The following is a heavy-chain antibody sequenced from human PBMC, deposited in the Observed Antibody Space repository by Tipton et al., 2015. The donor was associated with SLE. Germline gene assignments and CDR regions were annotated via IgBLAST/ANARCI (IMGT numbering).Heavy chain of an antibody. CDR1: GFTFSSYA. V-gene: IGHV3-30-3*01. Sequence: SLRLSCAASGFTFSSYAMHWVRQAPGKGLEWVAVISYDGSNKYYADSVKGRFTISRDNSKNTLYLQMNSLRAEDTAVYYCVREAAMDLSFDYWGQGTLVTVSS. CDR3: VREAAMDLSFDY. D-gene: IGHD5-18*01. J-gene: IGHJ4*02. CDR2: ISYDGSNK.